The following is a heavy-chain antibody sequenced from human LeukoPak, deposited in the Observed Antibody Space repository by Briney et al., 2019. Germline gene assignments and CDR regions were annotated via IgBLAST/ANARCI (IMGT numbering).Heavy chain of an antibody. D-gene: IGHD3-22*01. V-gene: IGHV3-23*01. CDR1: GFTFNSYA. J-gene: IGHJ4*02. CDR3: AKRRRDSSGSIKGFDY. CDR2: ISESGGRT. Sequence: PGGSLRLSCAASGFTFNSYAMSWVRQAPGKGLEWVSGISESGGRTYYADSVKGRFTISRDNSKNTLYLQMNSLRAEDTAVYYCAKRRRDSSGSIKGFDYWGQGTLVTVSS.